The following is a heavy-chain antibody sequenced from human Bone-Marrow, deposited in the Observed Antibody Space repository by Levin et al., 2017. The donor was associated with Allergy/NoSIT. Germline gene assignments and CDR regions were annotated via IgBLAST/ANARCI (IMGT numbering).Heavy chain of an antibody. D-gene: IGHD6-6*01. J-gene: IGHJ5*02. CDR3: AKGFSSDSFDP. CDR2: LYSSGTT. Sequence: PGGSLRLSCAASGFSVSATYMTWVRQAPGWGLEWVSTLYSSGTTYYADSVKGRFTISRDNSRNTLYLQMHSLRAGDTAVYYCAKGFSSDSFDPWGQGTLVTVSS. V-gene: IGHV3-66*01. CDR1: GFSVSATY.